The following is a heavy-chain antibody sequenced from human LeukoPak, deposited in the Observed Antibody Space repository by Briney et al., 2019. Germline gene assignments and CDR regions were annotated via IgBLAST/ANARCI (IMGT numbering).Heavy chain of an antibody. V-gene: IGHV4-59*01. CDR3: ASQHSSSSITFDP. Sequence: SETLSPTCTVSTGSMSTSYCSCIRPPPGKGLEWIGYIYASGSTKYHPFHKSRVTRSPATSKNQFSLKLSSVAAADTAVYYCASQHSSSSITFDPWGQGTLVTASS. D-gene: IGHD6-6*01. J-gene: IGHJ5*02. CDR1: TGSMSTSY. CDR2: IYASGST.